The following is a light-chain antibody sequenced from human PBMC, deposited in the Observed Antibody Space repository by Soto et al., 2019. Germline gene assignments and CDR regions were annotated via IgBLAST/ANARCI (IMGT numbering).Light chain of an antibody. V-gene: IGLV2-11*01. Sequence: QSALTQPRSVSGSPGQSVTISCTGTSSDVGGYYFVSWYQQHPGKAPKFMIYDVTKRPSGVPDRFSGSKSGNTASLTISGLLAEDEADYYCCSYVGSYTSYVFGTGTKLTVL. CDR3: CSYVGSYTSYV. CDR2: DVT. J-gene: IGLJ1*01. CDR1: SSDVGGYYF.